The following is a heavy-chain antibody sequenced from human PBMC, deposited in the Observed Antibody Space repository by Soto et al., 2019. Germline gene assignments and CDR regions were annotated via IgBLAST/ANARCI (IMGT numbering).Heavy chain of an antibody. V-gene: IGHV1-2*02. CDR3: VRGGTYYGFDI. Sequence: ASVKVSFKASGYSFTTYYIHWVRQAPGQGLEWMGWIIPNSGGANYAQRFRGRITMTRDTSISTAYLEVSRLKYDDTVMYYCVRGGTYYGFDIWGQGTLVTVSS. D-gene: IGHD1-26*01. J-gene: IGHJ3*02. CDR1: GYSFTTYY. CDR2: IIPNSGGA.